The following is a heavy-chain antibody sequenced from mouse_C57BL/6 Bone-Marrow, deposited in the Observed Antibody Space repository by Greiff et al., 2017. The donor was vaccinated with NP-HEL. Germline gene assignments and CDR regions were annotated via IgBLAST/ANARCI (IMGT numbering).Heavy chain of an antibody. CDR2: IYPRSGNT. J-gene: IGHJ4*01. CDR3: AIRCSGVMHC. V-gene: IGHV1-81*01. Sequence: QVQLQQSGAELARPGASVKLSCKASGYTFTSYGISWVKQRTGQGLEWIGEIYPRSGNTYYNEKFKGKATLTADKSSSTAYMELRSLRSEDYAVYCCAIRCSGVMHCWGRGTSLTLSS. D-gene: IGHD1-1*01. CDR1: GYTFTSYG.